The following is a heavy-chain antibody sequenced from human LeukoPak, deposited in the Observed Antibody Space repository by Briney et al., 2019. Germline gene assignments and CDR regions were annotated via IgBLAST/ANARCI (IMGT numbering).Heavy chain of an antibody. D-gene: IGHD4-17*01. V-gene: IGHV3-53*01. Sequence: PGGSLRLSCAVSGFSVSRNYMSWVRQAPGKGLEWVSLIYSDGTTYYADSVKGRFTISKDNSKNTLYLQMNRLRGEDTAIYYCARDFGDSERGFDYWGQGTPVTVSS. CDR1: GFSVSRNY. CDR3: ARDFGDSERGFDY. CDR2: IYSDGTT. J-gene: IGHJ4*02.